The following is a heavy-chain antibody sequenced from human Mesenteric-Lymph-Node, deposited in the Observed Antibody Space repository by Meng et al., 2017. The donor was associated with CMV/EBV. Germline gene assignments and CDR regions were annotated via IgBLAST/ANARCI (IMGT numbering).Heavy chain of an antibody. CDR3: ARSWPGTGTSYYFDY. D-gene: IGHD3-10*01. V-gene: IGHV4-4*02. CDR2: IYHSGST. Sequence: VGSISSSNWWSWVRQHPGKGLEWIGEIYHSGSTNYNPSLKSRVTISVDKSKNQFSLKLSSVTAADTAVYYCARSWPGTGTSYYFDYWGQGTLVTVSS. J-gene: IGHJ4*02. CDR1: VGSISSSNW.